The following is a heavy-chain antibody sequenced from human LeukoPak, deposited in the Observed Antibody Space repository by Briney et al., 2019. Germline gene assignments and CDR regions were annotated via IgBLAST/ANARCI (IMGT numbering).Heavy chain of an antibody. CDR2: IYYSGST. V-gene: IGHV4-31*03. CDR1: GGSISSGGYY. J-gene: IGHJ4*02. Sequence: TLSLTCTVSGGSISSGGYYWSWIRRHPGKGLEWIGYIYYSGSTYYNPSLKSRVTISVDTSKNQFSLKLSSVTAADTAVYYCARGRQYDSSGYHYWGQGTLVTVSS. CDR3: ARGRQYDSSGYHY. D-gene: IGHD3-22*01.